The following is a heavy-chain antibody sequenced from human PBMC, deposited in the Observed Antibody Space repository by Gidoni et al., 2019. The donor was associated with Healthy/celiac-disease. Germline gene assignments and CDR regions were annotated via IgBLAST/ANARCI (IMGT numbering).Heavy chain of an antibody. CDR3: AKWTFDY. CDR1: GFTFSSYG. V-gene: IGHV3-30*18. Sequence: QVQLVESGGGVVQPGRSLRLSCAASGFTFSSYGMHWVRQAPGKGLEWVAVISYDGSNKYYADSVKGRFTISRDNSKNTLYLQMNSLRAEDTAVYYCAKWTFDYWGQGTLVTVSS. CDR2: ISYDGSNK. J-gene: IGHJ4*02.